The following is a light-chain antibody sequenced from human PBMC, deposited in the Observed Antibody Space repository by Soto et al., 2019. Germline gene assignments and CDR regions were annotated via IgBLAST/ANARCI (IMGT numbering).Light chain of an antibody. CDR2: ENN. CDR1: SSNIGNNY. V-gene: IGLV1-51*02. CDR3: GTWDSSLSAVV. J-gene: IGLJ2*01. Sequence: QSVLTQPPSVSAAPGQKVTISCSGSSSNIGNNYESWYQQLPGTAPKLLIYENNKRPSGIPDRFSGSKSGTSATLGITGLQTGDEADYYCGTWDSSLSAVVFGGGTK.